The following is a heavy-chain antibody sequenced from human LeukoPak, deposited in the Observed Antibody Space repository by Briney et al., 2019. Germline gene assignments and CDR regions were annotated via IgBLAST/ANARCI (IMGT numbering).Heavy chain of an antibody. CDR3: ARGRVTMVRGVLLAIDY. CDR1: GGSFSGYY. D-gene: IGHD3-10*01. J-gene: IGHJ4*02. V-gene: IGHV4-34*01. Sequence: SETLSLTCAVYGGSFSGYYWSWIRQPPGKGLEWIGEINHSGSTNYNPSLKSRVTISVDTSKNQFSLKLSSVTAADTAVYYCARGRVTMVRGVLLAIDYWGQGTLVTVSS. CDR2: INHSGST.